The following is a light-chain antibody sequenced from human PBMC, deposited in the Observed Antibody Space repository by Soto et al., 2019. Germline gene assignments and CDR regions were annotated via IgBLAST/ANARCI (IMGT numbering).Light chain of an antibody. V-gene: IGKV1-5*01. CDR1: QSISTY. J-gene: IGKJ1*01. CDR3: QQYNGYSTWT. CDR2: GAS. Sequence: DIQMTQSPSSLSASVGDRVTITCRASQSISTYLMWYQQKPGKAPNLLIYGASGLQNGVPSRFSGSGSGTEFTLTISSLQPDDFATYYCQQYNGYSTWTFGQGTKVDIK.